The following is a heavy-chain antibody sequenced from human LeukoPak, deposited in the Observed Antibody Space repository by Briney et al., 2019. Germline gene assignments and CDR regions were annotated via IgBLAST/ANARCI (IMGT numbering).Heavy chain of an antibody. J-gene: IGHJ6*04. V-gene: IGHV3-48*03. CDR2: ISRIGCTK. CDR3: AELGITTIGGV. D-gene: IGHD3-10*02. Sequence: GGSLRLSCAASGFTFSSYEMNWVREAPGTGLEWVSYISRIGCTKYYAESVKRRFTISRDNAKNSLYLQMNSLRAEDTAVYYCAELGITTIGGVWGKGTTVTISS. CDR1: GFTFSSYE.